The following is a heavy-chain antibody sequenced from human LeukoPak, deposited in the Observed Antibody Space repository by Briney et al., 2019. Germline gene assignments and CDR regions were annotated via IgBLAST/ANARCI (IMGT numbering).Heavy chain of an antibody. D-gene: IGHD1-14*01. J-gene: IGHJ4*02. CDR2: IYTSGST. Sequence: SQTLSLTCTVSGGSISSGSYYWSCIRQPAGKGLEWIGRIYTSGSTNYNPSLKSRVTISVDTSKNQFSLKLSSVTAADTAVYYCARQGNTTSLFDCSGQGTLVTVSS. CDR3: ARQGNTTSLFDC. V-gene: IGHV4-61*02. CDR1: GGSISSGSYY.